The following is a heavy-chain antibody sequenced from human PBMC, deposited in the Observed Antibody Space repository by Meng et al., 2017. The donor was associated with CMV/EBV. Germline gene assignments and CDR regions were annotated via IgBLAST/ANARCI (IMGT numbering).Heavy chain of an antibody. CDR2: IYYSGST. J-gene: IGHJ6*02. Sequence: SETLSLTCTVSGGSISSSSYYWGWIRQPPGKGLEWIGSIYYSGSTYYNPSLKSRVTISVDTSKNRFSLKLSSVTAADTAVYYCAREVTIFGVALTYYYYGMDVWGQGTTVTVSS. V-gene: IGHV4-39*07. CDR3: AREVTIFGVALTYYYYGMDV. D-gene: IGHD3-3*01. CDR1: GGSISSSSYY.